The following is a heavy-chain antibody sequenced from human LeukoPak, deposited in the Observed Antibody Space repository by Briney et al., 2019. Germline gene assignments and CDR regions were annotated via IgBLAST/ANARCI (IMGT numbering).Heavy chain of an antibody. J-gene: IGHJ4*02. CDR1: GFTFSSYG. V-gene: IGHV3-30*18. D-gene: IGHD5-24*01. Sequence: GGSLRLSCAASGFTFSSYGMHWVRQAPGKGLEWVAVISYDGSNKYYADSVKGRFTISRDNSKNTLYLQMNSLRAEDTAVYYCAKDPNGRRDGYNYFFFDYWGQGTLVTVSS. CDR3: AKDPNGRRDGYNYFFFDY. CDR2: ISYDGSNK.